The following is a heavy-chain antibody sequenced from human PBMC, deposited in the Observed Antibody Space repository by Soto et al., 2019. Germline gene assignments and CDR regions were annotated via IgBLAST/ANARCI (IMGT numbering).Heavy chain of an antibody. CDR2: IYSGGST. D-gene: IGHD6-6*01. CDR3: ARDQLTPFDAFDI. Sequence: PGGSLRLSCAASGFTVSSNYMSWVRQAPGKGLEWVSVIYSGGSTYYADSVKGRFTISRDNSKNTLYLQMNSLRAEDTAVYYCARDQLTPFDAFDIWGQGTMVTVSS. V-gene: IGHV3-66*01. CDR1: GFTVSSNY. J-gene: IGHJ3*02.